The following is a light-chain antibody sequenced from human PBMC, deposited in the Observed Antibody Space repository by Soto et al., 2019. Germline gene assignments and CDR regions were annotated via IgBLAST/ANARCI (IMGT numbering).Light chain of an antibody. CDR2: AAS. J-gene: IGKJ2*01. V-gene: IGKV1-39*01. CDR1: QSISSY. CDR3: QQSYSAPYT. Sequence: DIQMTQSPSSLFASIGDRVTITCRASQSISSYLNWYQQKPGKAPNLLIYAASSLQSGVPSRFSGRGSGTDFTLTISSLHPEDFATYYCQQSYSAPYTFGQGTQLGIK.